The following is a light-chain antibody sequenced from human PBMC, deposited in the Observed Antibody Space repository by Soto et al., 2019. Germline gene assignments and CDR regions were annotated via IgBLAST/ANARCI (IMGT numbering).Light chain of an antibody. CDR1: SNDIGGYNY. CDR2: DVT. V-gene: IGLV2-14*03. J-gene: IGLJ1*01. CDR3: SSYPSTTTPQP. Sequence: QSVLTQPASVSGSPGQSITIPCTGTSNDIGGYNYVSWYQQFPGKAPKLIIYDVTNRPSGVSFRFSGSKSGNTASLPISGLQAEDGAGYNCSSYPSTTTPQPFGPGPKSTVL.